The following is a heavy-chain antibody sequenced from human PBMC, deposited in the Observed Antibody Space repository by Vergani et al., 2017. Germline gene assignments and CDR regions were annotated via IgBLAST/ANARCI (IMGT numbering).Heavy chain of an antibody. CDR2: IYSGGST. CDR1: GFTVSSNY. V-gene: IGHV3-66*02. D-gene: IGHD5-12*01. J-gene: IGHJ5*02. CDR3: ARGSGYDPTYNWFDP. Sequence: EVQLLESGGGLVQSGGSLRLSCAASGFTVSSNYMSWVRQAPGKGLEWVSVIYSGGSTYYADFVKGRFTISRDNSKNTLYLQMNSLRPEDTAVYYCARGSGYDPTYNWFDPWGQGTLVTVSS.